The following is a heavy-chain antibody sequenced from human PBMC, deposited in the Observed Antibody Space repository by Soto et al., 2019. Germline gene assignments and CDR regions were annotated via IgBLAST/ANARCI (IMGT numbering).Heavy chain of an antibody. CDR3: ARDTKFGGVIVPLREDAFDI. Sequence: QVQLVESGGGVVQPGRSLRLSCAASGFTFSSYAMHWVRQAPGKGLECVAVISHDGSNKYYADSVKGRFTISRDNSKNTLYLQMNSLRAEDTAVYYCARDTKFGGVIVPLREDAFDIWGQGTMVTVSS. D-gene: IGHD3-16*02. J-gene: IGHJ3*02. CDR2: ISHDGSNK. CDR1: GFTFSSYA. V-gene: IGHV3-30-3*01.